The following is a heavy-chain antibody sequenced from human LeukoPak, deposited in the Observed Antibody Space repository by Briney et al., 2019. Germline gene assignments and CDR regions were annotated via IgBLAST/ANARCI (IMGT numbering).Heavy chain of an antibody. J-gene: IGHJ4*02. CDR1: GFIFSSYA. CDR2: ISGSGGST. Sequence: GGSLRLSCAASGFIFSSYAMSWVRQAPGKGLEWVSTISGSGGSTYYADSVKGRFTISRDNSKNTLYLQMNSLRAEDTAVYYCAKYSYDSTGYLYFFDYWGQGTLVTVSS. CDR3: AKYSYDSTGYLYFFDY. D-gene: IGHD3-22*01. V-gene: IGHV3-23*01.